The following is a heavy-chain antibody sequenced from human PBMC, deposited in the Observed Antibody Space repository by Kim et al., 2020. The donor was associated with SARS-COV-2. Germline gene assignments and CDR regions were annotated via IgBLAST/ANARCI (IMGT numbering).Heavy chain of an antibody. CDR2: DGSEK. V-gene: IGHV3-7*03. CDR3: ARANNFNY. J-gene: IGHJ4*02. D-gene: IGHD7-27*01. Sequence: DGSEKHYWEPAKGRFTISRDNAKNSLYLEMNSLRAEDTAVYYCARANNFNYWGQGTLVTVS.